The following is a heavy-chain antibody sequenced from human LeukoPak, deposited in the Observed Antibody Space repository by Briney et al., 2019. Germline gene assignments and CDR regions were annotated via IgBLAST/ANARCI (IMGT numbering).Heavy chain of an antibody. Sequence: GRSLRLSCAASGFTFSSYGMHWVRQAPGKGLEWVAVIWYDGSNKYYADSVKGRFTISRDNSKNTLYLQMNSLRAEDTAVYYCARGYYDSSGYYQLDYWGQGTLVTVPS. J-gene: IGHJ4*02. CDR1: GFTFSSYG. D-gene: IGHD3-22*01. CDR2: IWYDGSNK. CDR3: ARGYYDSSGYYQLDY. V-gene: IGHV3-33*01.